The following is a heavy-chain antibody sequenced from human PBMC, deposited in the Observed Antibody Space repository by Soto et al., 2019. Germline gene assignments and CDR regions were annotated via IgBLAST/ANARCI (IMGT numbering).Heavy chain of an antibody. Sequence: PSETLSLTCAVSGYSISSGYYWGWIRQPPGKGLEWIGSIYHSGSTYYNPSLKSRVTISVDTSRNQFSLKLSSVTAADTAVYYCAREGRFLEWLPNNWFDPWGQGTLVTVSS. J-gene: IGHJ5*02. CDR3: AREGRFLEWLPNNWFDP. D-gene: IGHD3-3*01. CDR1: GYSISSGYY. CDR2: IYHSGST. V-gene: IGHV4-38-2*02.